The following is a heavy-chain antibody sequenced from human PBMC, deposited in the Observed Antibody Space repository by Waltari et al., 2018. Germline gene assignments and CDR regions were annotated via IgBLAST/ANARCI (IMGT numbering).Heavy chain of an antibody. J-gene: IGHJ3*02. V-gene: IGHV1-69*12. CDR1: GGPFSSYA. CDR3: ATKFRGYSYSNAFDI. D-gene: IGHD5-18*01. Sequence: QVQLVQSGAEVKKPGSSVKVSCKAAGGPFSSYAISWVRQAPGQGLEWMGGIIPIFGTANYAQKFQGRVTITADESTSTAYMELSSLRSEDTAVYYCATKFRGYSYSNAFDIWGQGTMVTVSS. CDR2: IIPIFGTA.